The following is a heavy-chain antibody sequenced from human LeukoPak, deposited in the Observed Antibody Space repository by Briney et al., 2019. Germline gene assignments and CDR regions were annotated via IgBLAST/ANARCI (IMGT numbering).Heavy chain of an antibody. CDR3: AGVVVAIDAFDI. J-gene: IGHJ3*02. V-gene: IGHV3-9*01. Sequence: GRSLRLSCAASGFTFDDYAMHWVRQAPGKGLEWVSGISWNSGSIGYADSVKGRFTISRDNAKNSLYLQMNSLRAEDTAVYYCAGVVVAIDAFDIWGQGTMVTVSS. D-gene: IGHD3-22*01. CDR1: GFTFDDYA. CDR2: ISWNSGSI.